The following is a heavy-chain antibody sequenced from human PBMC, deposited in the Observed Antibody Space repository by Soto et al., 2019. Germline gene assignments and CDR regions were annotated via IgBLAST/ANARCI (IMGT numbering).Heavy chain of an antibody. V-gene: IGHV3-23*01. CDR2: ISGSGGST. D-gene: IGHD3-22*01. Sequence: GGSLRLSCAASGFTFSSYAMSWFRQAPGKGLEWVSAISGSGGSTYYADSVKGRFTISRDNSKNTLYLQMNSLRAEDTAVYYCARGDYHDTSGPFSDAFDIWGQGTMVTVS. CDR3: ARGDYHDTSGPFSDAFDI. J-gene: IGHJ3*02. CDR1: GFTFSSYA.